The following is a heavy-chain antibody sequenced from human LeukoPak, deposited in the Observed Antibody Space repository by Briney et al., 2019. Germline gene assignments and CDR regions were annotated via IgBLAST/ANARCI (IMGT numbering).Heavy chain of an antibody. Sequence: GGSLRLSCAAAGFTFSTYGIHWVRQAPGKGLEWVSGISGFGGSTYYAASVKGRFTIARDNSGNTLFLHLDNLRVEDTAIYYCARRGGSSWSAFDYWGQGTLVTVSS. CDR3: ARRGGSSWSAFDY. J-gene: IGHJ4*02. V-gene: IGHV3-23*01. D-gene: IGHD6-13*01. CDR2: ISGFGGST. CDR1: GFTFSTYG.